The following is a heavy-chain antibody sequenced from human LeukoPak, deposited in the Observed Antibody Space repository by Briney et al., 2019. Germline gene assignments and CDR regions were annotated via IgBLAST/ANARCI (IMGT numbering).Heavy chain of an antibody. Sequence: GGSLRLSCAASGFTFSSYGMHWVRQAPGKGLEWVAFIRYDGSNKYYADSVKGRLTISRDNSKNTLYLQMNSLRAEDTAVYYCAKSPHYYDSSGYFPYFDYWGQGTLGTVSS. CDR2: IRYDGSNK. D-gene: IGHD3-22*01. CDR1: GFTFSSYG. J-gene: IGHJ4*02. CDR3: AKSPHYYDSSGYFPYFDY. V-gene: IGHV3-30*02.